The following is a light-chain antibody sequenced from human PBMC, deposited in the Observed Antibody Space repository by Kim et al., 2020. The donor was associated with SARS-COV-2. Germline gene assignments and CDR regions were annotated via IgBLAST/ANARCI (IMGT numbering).Light chain of an antibody. Sequence: SASVGDRVTITCRASQSISSWLAWYQQKPGKAPNLLIYKASSLQSGVPSRFSGSGSGTEFTLTISSLQPDYFATYYCQQYNSYSYTFRQGTKLEI. J-gene: IGKJ2*01. CDR3: QQYNSYSYT. CDR1: QSISSW. CDR2: KAS. V-gene: IGKV1-5*03.